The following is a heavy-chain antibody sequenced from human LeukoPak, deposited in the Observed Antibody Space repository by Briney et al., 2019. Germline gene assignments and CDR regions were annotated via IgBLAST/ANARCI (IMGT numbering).Heavy chain of an antibody. V-gene: IGHV4-34*01. CDR1: GGSFSGYY. D-gene: IGHD6-19*01. CDR2: INHSGST. CDR3: ARVRQWLVGGPFDY. J-gene: IGHJ4*02. Sequence: SETLSLTCAVYGGSFSGYYWSWIRQPPGKGLEWIGEINHSGSTNYNPSLKSRVTISVDTSKNQFSLKLSSVTAADTAVYYCARVRQWLVGGPFDYWDQGTLVTVSS.